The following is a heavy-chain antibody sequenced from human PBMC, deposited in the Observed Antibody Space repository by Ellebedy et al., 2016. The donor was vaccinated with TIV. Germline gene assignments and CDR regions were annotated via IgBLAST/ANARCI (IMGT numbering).Heavy chain of an antibody. D-gene: IGHD3-22*01. CDR1: GVFISSGGSY. CDR3: ARVLYDSSGNSLNYFDY. Sequence: SETLSLTXTVSGVFISSGGSYWSWIRQYPGKGLEWIGHIYYNGRTYYNPSLRSRITISVDTSKNQFSLKLTSVTAADAAVYYCARVLYDSSGNSLNYFDYWGRGTLVTVSS. CDR2: IYYNGRT. V-gene: IGHV4-31*03. J-gene: IGHJ4*02.